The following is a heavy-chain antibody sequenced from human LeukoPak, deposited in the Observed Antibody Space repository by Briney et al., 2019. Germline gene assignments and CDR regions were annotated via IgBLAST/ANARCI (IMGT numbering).Heavy chain of an antibody. CDR2: ISYSGST. CDR3: TKYSSGWHTFQH. D-gene: IGHD6-19*01. J-gene: IGHJ1*01. CDR1: RVSISDHD. V-gene: IGHV4-59*11. Sequence: SETLSLTCTVARVSISDHDWSWIRQPPGKGLEWIGFISYSGSTTYNPALKSRVTMSRDTSKNQFSLELSSVTAADTAVYYCTKYSSGWHTFQHWGQGTLITVSS.